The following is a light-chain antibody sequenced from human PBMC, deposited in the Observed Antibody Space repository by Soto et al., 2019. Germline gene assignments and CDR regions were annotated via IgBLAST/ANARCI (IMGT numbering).Light chain of an antibody. CDR1: QSVSSN. CDR2: GAS. J-gene: IGKJ5*01. CDR3: QQYNNWPPTT. V-gene: IGKV3-15*01. Sequence: EIVMTQSPATLSVSPGERATLSCRASQSVSSNLAWYQQKPGQAPRPLIYGASTRAPGIPARFSGSGPGTEFTLTISSLQSEDFAVYYCQQYNNWPPTTFGQGTRLEIK.